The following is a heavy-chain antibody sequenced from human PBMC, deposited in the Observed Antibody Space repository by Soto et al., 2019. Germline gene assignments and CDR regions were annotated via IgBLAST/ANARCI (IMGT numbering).Heavy chain of an antibody. J-gene: IGHJ4*02. CDR1: GFTFSSNA. CDR3: AKTAEAVAGTVYGY. CDR2: ISGRGGST. Sequence: PGGSLRLSCAASGFTFSSNAMGWVRQAPGKGLEWVSGISGRGGSTYDADSVKGRFTSSRNNSKNTLYLQMTALRAEDTAVYYCAKTAEAVAGTVYGYWGQGTLVTVSS. D-gene: IGHD6-19*01. V-gene: IGHV3-23*01.